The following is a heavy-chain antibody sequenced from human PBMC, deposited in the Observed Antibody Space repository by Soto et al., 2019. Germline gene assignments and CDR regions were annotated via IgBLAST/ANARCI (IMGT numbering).Heavy chain of an antibody. Sequence: QVQLVQSGAEVKKPGASVKVSCKASGYTFSSYGISWVRQAPGQGLEWMGWISGYNGNTNYAQKLQGRVTMTIDTSTSTGYRELRSRRSDDTAVDYCARDRGGDGMDVWGQGTTVTVSS. CDR1: GYTFSSYG. V-gene: IGHV1-18*01. CDR2: ISGYNGNT. D-gene: IGHD3-16*01. J-gene: IGHJ6*02. CDR3: ARDRGGDGMDV.